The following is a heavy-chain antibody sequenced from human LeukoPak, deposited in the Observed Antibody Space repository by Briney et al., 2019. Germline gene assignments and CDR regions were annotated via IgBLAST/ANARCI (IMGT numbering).Heavy chain of an antibody. V-gene: IGHV4-59*01. D-gene: IGHD3-3*01. CDR3: AREFYDFWSVSYMDV. Sequence: SETLSLTCTVSGGSISSYYWSWIRQPPGKGLEWIGYIYYSGSTNYNPSLKSRVTISVDTSKNQFSLKLSSVTAADTAVYYCAREFYDFWSVSYMDVWSKGTTVTVSS. J-gene: IGHJ6*03. CDR1: GGSISSYY. CDR2: IYYSGST.